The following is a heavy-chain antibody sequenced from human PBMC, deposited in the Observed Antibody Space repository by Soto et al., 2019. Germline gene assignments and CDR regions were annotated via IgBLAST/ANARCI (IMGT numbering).Heavy chain of an antibody. J-gene: IGHJ4*02. CDR3: AHIGPKIVPGGGHGRFDS. CDR1: GFSVSSSGEG. D-gene: IGHD2-8*02. V-gene: IGHV2-5*02. Sequence: QITLKESGPTLVKPTQTLTLTCTVSGFSVSSSGEGVGWIRQPPGKALEWLALIYWDDDKRYSPSLKSRLTTTKCPSKYQVVLTLTNMDPVDTATYYCAHIGPKIVPGGGHGRFDSWGQGTLVTVFS. CDR2: IYWDDDK.